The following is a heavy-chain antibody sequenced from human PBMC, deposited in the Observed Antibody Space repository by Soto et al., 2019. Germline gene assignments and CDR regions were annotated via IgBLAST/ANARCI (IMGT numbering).Heavy chain of an antibody. J-gene: IGHJ6*03. D-gene: IGHD2-2*01. CDR3: ARDGSVVPAAIYYYYYMDV. Sequence: GVSLRLSCAASGFTFSSYSMNWVRQAPGKGLEWVSSISSSSSYIYYADSVKGRFTISRDNAKNSLYLQMNSLRAEDTAVYYCARDGSVVPAAIYYYYYMDVWGKGTTVTVSS. CDR1: GFTFSSYS. V-gene: IGHV3-21*01. CDR2: ISSSSSYI.